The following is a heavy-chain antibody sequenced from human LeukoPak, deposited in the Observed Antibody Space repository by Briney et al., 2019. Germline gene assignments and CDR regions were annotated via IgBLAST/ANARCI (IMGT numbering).Heavy chain of an antibody. CDR1: GFTFSSYD. CDR3: TTIRGFCGGRSCLGY. J-gene: IGHJ4*02. CDR2: IGTAGDT. Sequence: PGGSLRLSCAACGFTFSSYDMHWVRQATGKGLEWVSAIGTAGDTYYPGSVKGQFTISRENAKNSLYLQMNSLRAGDTAVYYCTTIRGFCGGRSCLGYWGQGTLVTVSS. V-gene: IGHV3-13*03. D-gene: IGHD2-15*01.